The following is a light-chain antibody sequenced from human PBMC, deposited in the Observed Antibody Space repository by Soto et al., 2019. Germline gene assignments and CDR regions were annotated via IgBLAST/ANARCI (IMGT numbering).Light chain of an antibody. J-gene: IGKJ3*01. CDR3: QQRSNWPPFS. CDR2: HAS. CDR1: QSVSNY. V-gene: IGKV3-11*01. Sequence: EIVLTQSPATLSLSPGERATLSCRASQSVSNYLVWFQQKPGQAPRLLIYHASTRATGVPARFSGSGSGTDFTLTISSLEPEDFAVYYCQQRSNWPPFSFGPGTTVDIK.